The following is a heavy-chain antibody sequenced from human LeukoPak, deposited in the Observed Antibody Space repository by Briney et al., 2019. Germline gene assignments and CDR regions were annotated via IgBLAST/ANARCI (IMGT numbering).Heavy chain of an antibody. CDR3: ARDKPYSGSYYDFDF. V-gene: IGHV3-48*01. CDR2: IGRGSHTI. CDR1: GFTFSTYN. D-gene: IGHD1-26*01. Sequence: GGSLRLSCAASGFTFSTYNMNWVRQAPGKGLEWVSSIGRGSHTIYSADSVKGRFTFSRDNAKNSLTLQMSSLRAEYTAVYYCARDKPYSGSYYDFDFWGQGTLVNVPS. J-gene: IGHJ4*02.